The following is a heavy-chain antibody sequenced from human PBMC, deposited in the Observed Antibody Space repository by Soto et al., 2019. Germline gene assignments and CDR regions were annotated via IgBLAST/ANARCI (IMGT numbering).Heavy chain of an antibody. J-gene: IGHJ6*02. CDR1: GFTVSSNY. Sequence: EVQLVETGGGLIQPGGSLRLSCAASGFTVSSNYMSWVRQAPGKGLEWVSVIYSGGSTYYADSVKGRFTISRDNSKNTLYLQMNSLRAEDTAVYYCARWARYHYYYYYGMDVWGQGTTVTVSS. D-gene: IGHD1-1*01. CDR3: ARWARYHYYYYYGMDV. V-gene: IGHV3-53*02. CDR2: IYSGGST.